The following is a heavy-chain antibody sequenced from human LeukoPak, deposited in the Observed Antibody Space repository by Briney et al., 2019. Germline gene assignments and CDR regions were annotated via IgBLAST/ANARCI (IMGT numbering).Heavy chain of an antibody. Sequence: SETLPLTCTVSGGSISSHYWSWIRQPPGKGLEWIGYIYYSGSTNYNPSLKSRVTISVDTSKNQFSLKLSSVTAADTAVYYCAGGFLEWFIGYYYYMDVWGKGTTVTVSS. V-gene: IGHV4-59*11. D-gene: IGHD3-3*01. CDR3: AGGFLEWFIGYYYYMDV. CDR1: GGSISSHY. J-gene: IGHJ6*03. CDR2: IYYSGST.